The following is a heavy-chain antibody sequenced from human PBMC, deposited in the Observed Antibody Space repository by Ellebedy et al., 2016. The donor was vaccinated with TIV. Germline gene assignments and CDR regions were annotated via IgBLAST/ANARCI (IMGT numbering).Heavy chain of an antibody. D-gene: IGHD3-10*01. Sequence: SETLSLXXVVYGASFSGYYWRWIRQPPGKGLEWIGEISHSGCTNYNPSLKSRVTISIDTSKNQFSLKLNSVTAADTAMFYCARSKIQYYSGSGSWFDPWGQGTLVTVSS. J-gene: IGHJ5*02. CDR1: GASFSGYY. CDR3: ARSKIQYYSGSGSWFDP. V-gene: IGHV4-34*01. CDR2: ISHSGCT.